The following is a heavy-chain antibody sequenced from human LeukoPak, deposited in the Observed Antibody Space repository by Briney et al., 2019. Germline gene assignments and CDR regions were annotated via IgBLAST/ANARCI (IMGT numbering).Heavy chain of an antibody. J-gene: IGHJ3*02. V-gene: IGHV1-8*01. CDR1: GYTFSSYD. Sequence: ASVKVSCKASGYTFSSYDINWVRQAPGQGLEWMGWMNPNSGNTGYAQKFQGRVTMTRNTSITTAYMELSSLRSEDTAVYYCARVRSGSYFLGRYAFDIWGQGTMVTVSS. D-gene: IGHD1-26*01. CDR2: MNPNSGNT. CDR3: ARVRSGSYFLGRYAFDI.